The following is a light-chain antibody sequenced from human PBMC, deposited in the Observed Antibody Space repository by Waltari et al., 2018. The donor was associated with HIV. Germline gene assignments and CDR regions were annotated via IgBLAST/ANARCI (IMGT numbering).Light chain of an antibody. V-gene: IGKV1-12*02. CDR1: QDISRW. CDR2: AAS. CDR3: QQANSFPSLT. J-gene: IGKJ4*01. Sequence: DIQMTQSPSSVSASVGDRVTITCRASQDISRWLAWYQQKPGKAPKLLIYAASTLQSGVPSRFSGSGSGTDFTLTISSLQPEDFATYYCQQANSFPSLTFGGGTKVEIK.